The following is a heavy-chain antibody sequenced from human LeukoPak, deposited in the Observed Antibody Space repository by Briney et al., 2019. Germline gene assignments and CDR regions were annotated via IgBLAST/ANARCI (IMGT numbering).Heavy chain of an antibody. CDR1: GYSFTSYW. CDR2: IYPGDSDT. D-gene: IGHD6-19*01. CDR3: ARRPMYSSGGMDV. V-gene: IGHV5-51*01. J-gene: IGHJ6*04. Sequence: GESLKISCKSSGYSFTSYWIGWVRQMPGKGLEWMGIIYPGDSDTRYSPSFQGQVTISADKSISTAYLQWSSLKASDTAMYYCARRPMYSSGGMDVWGKGTTVTVSS.